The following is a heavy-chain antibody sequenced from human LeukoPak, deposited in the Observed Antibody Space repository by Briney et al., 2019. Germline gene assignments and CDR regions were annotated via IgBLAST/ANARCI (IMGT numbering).Heavy chain of an antibody. J-gene: IGHJ4*02. Sequence: SETLSLTCNVSGVSISTHYWSWIRQSPGKGLEWIGYIYHNGITNYNPSLKSRVTISVDTSKNQFSLKLSSVTAADTAVYYCARKGRGPYGSVNGYFDYWGQGTLVTVSS. CDR1: GVSISTHY. V-gene: IGHV4-59*11. CDR3: ARKGRGPYGSVNGYFDY. D-gene: IGHD3-10*01. CDR2: IYHNGIT.